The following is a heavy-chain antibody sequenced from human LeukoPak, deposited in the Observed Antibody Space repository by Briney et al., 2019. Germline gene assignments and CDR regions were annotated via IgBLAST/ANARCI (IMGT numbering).Heavy chain of an antibody. CDR2: IWYDGSNK. J-gene: IGHJ4*02. D-gene: IGHD3-22*01. V-gene: IGHV3-33*01. CDR1: GFTFSSYG. CDR3: ARDFYYYDSSGYWLYD. Sequence: GGSLRLSCAASGFTFSSYGMHWVRQAPGKGLEWVAVIWYDGSNKYYADSVKGRFTISRDNSKNTLYLQMNSLRAEDTAVYYCARDFYYYDSSGYWLYDWGQGTLVAVSS.